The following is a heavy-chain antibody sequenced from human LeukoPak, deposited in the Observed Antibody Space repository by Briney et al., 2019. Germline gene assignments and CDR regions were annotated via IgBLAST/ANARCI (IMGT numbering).Heavy chain of an antibody. D-gene: IGHD3-3*01. Sequence: GGSLRLSCAASGFTVSSNYMSWVRQAPGKGLEWVSVIYSGGSTYYADSEKGRFTISRDNSKNTLYLQMNSLRAEDTAVYYCARNGQFGVVDYWGQGTLVTVSS. CDR3: ARNGQFGVVDY. CDR2: IYSGGST. CDR1: GFTVSSNY. J-gene: IGHJ4*02. V-gene: IGHV3-53*01.